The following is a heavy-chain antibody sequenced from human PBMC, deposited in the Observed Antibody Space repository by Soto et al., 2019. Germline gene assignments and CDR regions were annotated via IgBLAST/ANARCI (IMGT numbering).Heavy chain of an antibody. CDR3: AKGPPYSSGWNTAEYFQH. J-gene: IGHJ1*01. CDR1: GFTFSSYA. D-gene: IGHD6-19*01. V-gene: IGHV3-23*01. CDR2: ISGSGGST. Sequence: PGGSLRLSCAASGFTFSSYAMSWVRQAPGKGLEWVSAISGSGGSTYYADSVKGRFTISRDNSKNTLYLQMNSLRAEDTAVYYCAKGPPYSSGWNTAEYFQHWGQGTLVTVSS.